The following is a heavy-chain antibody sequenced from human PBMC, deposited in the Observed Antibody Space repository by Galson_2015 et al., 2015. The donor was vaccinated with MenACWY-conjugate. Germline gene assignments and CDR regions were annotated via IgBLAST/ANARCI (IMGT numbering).Heavy chain of an antibody. CDR2: ICAGGISI. Sequence: SLRLSCAASGFDFSNYCMHWVRHGPRKGLECVSRICAGGISIMYGDAVRGRFTISRDDAQNTLYLQMDGLRADDTAVYFCVRGSSGWRGMDIWGQGTTVTVSS. CDR1: GFDFSNYC. CDR3: VRGSSGWRGMDI. V-gene: IGHV3-74*03. J-gene: IGHJ6*02. D-gene: IGHD6-19*01.